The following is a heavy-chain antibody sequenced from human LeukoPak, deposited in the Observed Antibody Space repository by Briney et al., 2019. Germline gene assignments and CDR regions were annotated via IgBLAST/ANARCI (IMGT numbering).Heavy chain of an antibody. CDR2: INPIGGST. J-gene: IGHJ3*02. CDR1: GYTFTSYD. D-gene: IGHD3-22*01. CDR3: EGDAFDI. Sequence: ASVKVSCKASGYTFTSYDINWVRQAPGQGLEWMAIINPIGGSTTYAQNFQGRVTMTRDMSTSTVYYCARGRHYYDSSDYYYEGDAFDIWGQGTMVTVSS. V-gene: IGHV1-46*01.